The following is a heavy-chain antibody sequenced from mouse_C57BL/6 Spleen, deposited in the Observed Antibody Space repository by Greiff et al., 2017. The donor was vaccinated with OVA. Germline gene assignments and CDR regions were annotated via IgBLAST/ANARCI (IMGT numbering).Heavy chain of an antibody. D-gene: IGHD2-3*01. V-gene: IGHV5-9-1*02. CDR2: ISSGGDYI. CDR3: TRDRGLLVFDC. CDR1: GFTFSSYA. Sequence: EVKLVESGEGLVKPGGSLKLSCAASGFTFSSYAMSWVRQTPEKRLEWVAYISSGGDYIYYADTVKGRFTISRDNARNTLYLQMSSLKSEDTAMYYCTRDRGLLVFDCWGKGTTVTVSS. J-gene: IGHJ2*01.